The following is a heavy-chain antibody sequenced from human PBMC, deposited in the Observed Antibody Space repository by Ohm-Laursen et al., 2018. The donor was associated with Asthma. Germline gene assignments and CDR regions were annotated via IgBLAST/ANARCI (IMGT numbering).Heavy chain of an antibody. V-gene: IGHV2-5*02. J-gene: IGHJ4*02. D-gene: IGHD7-27*01. Sequence: TQTLTLTRTFSGFSLRTKDVAVGWIRQPPGKALEWLALIHWDDTKRYSPSLNNRLTIIKDASKNQVVLIMTDMDPGDTGTYYCAHDSNWVIDYWGQGTLVTVSS. CDR3: AHDSNWVIDY. CDR2: IHWDDTK. CDR1: GFSLRTKDVA.